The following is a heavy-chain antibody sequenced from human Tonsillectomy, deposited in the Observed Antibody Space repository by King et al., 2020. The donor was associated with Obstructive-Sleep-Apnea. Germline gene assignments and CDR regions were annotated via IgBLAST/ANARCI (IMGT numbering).Heavy chain of an antibody. CDR2: ISYDGVNT. V-gene: IGHV3-30*03. CDR3: ASDRRRLYGDFFVDY. J-gene: IGHJ4*02. Sequence: VQLVESGGGVVQPGGSLRLSCAASGIVFRDYGIHWVRQAPGKGLEWVGVISYDGVNTYYGDSVKGRFTISRDNSKNTVHVEMKSLRAEDTAVYYCASDRRRLYGDFFVDYWSQGTLVTVSS. CDR1: GIVFRDYG. D-gene: IGHD4-17*01.